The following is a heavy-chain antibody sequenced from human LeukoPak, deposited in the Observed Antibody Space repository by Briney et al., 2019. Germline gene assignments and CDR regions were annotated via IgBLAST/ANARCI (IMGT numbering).Heavy chain of an antibody. CDR3: ARVESRSSTSHQSYYYYGMDV. V-gene: IGHV4-30-2*01. CDR1: GGSISSGGYS. D-gene: IGHD2-2*01. CDR2: IYHSGST. Sequence: SQTLSLTCAVSGGSISSGGYSWSWIRQPPGKGLEWIGYIYHSGSTYYNPSLKSRVTISVDTSKNQFSLKLSSVTAADTAVYYCARVESRSSTSHQSYYYYGMDVWGQGTTVTVSS. J-gene: IGHJ6*02.